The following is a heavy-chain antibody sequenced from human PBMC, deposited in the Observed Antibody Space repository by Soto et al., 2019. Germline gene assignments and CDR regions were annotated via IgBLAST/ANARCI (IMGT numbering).Heavy chain of an antibody. CDR2: ISYDGSNK. CDR1: GFTFSSYA. Sequence: QVQLVESGGGVVQPGRSLRLSCAASGFTFSSYAMHWVRQAPGKGLEWVAVISYDGSNKYYADSVKGRFTISRDNSKNTVYLQMDSLRAEDTAVYCCARYPIAVGGHRLDYWGQGTLVTVSS. V-gene: IGHV3-30-3*01. D-gene: IGHD6-19*01. CDR3: ARYPIAVGGHRLDY. J-gene: IGHJ4*02.